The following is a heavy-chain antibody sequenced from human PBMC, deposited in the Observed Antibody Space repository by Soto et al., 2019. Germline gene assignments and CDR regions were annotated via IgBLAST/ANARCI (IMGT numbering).Heavy chain of an antibody. D-gene: IGHD2-2*03. V-gene: IGHV3-30-3*01. CDR3: ARGGYCSSSSCYRYGMDV. CDR2: ISYDGDNK. J-gene: IGHJ6*04. CDR1: GFTFSSYA. Sequence: GGSLRLSCAASGFTFSSYAMHWVRQAPGKGLEWVAVISYDGDNKYYADSVKGRFTISRDNSKNTLNLQMNSLRPEDSAVYYCARGGYCSSSSCYRYGMDVWGKGTTVTVSS.